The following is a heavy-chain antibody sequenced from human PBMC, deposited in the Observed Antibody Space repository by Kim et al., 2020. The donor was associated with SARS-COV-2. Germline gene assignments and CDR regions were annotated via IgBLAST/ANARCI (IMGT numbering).Heavy chain of an antibody. D-gene: IGHD6-13*01. J-gene: IGHJ4*02. Sequence: AESVKGRFTSSRDYAQNSVYLQMNSLRADDTAVYYCARDLYSTSNYYFDSWGQGTLVTVSA. CDR3: ARDLYSTSNYYFDS. V-gene: IGHV3-21*06.